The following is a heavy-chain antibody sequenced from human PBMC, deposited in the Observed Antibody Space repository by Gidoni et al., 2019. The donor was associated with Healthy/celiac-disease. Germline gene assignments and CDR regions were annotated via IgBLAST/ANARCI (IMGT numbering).Heavy chain of an antibody. CDR3: VRATTYYYDSSGTFDY. V-gene: IGHV3-21*01. CDR2: ISSSSSYI. CDR1: GFTFSSYS. J-gene: IGHJ4*02. D-gene: IGHD3-22*01. Sequence: EVQLVESGGGLVKPGGSLRLSCAASGFTFSSYSMNWVRQAPGKGLEWVSSISSSSSYIYYADSVKGRFTISRDNAKNSLYLQMNSLRAEDTAVYYCVRATTYYYDSSGTFDYWGQGTLVTVSS.